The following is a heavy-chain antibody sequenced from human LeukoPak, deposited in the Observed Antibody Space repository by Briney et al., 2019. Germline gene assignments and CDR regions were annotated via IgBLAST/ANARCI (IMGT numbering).Heavy chain of an antibody. V-gene: IGHV1-2*02. CDR3: ARGGSGSYFSWLDP. CDR2: INPNSGGT. CDR1: GYTFTGYY. D-gene: IGHD3-10*01. Sequence: ASVNVSCKASGYTFTGYYIHWVRQAPGQGLECRGWINPNSGGTNYAQKFQGRVTMTRDTSISTAYMELSRLRSDDTAVYYCARGGSGSYFSWLDPWGQGTLVTVSS. J-gene: IGHJ5*02.